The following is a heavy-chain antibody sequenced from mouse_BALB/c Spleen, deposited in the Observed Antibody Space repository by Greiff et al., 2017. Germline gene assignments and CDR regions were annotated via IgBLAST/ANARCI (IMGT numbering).Heavy chain of an antibody. Sequence: VQLQQSGAELVKPGASVKLSCKASGYTFTSYWMHWVKQRPGQGLEWIGEINPSNGRTNYNEKFKSKATLTVDKSSSTAYMQLSSLTSEDSAVYYCARSGYYGSSYEAWFAYWGQGTLVTVSA. CDR2: INPSNGRT. CDR3: ARSGYYGSSYEAWFAY. CDR1: GYTFTSYW. J-gene: IGHJ3*01. V-gene: IGHV1S81*02. D-gene: IGHD1-1*01.